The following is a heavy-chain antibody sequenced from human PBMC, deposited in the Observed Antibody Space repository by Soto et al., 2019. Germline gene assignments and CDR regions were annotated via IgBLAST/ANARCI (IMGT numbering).Heavy chain of an antibody. Sequence: EVQLEESGGGVVQPGGSLRLSCAASGFTFSNYWMSWVRQAPGKGLEWVAKIKQDGGEEYYVDYVKGRFTIARDNARNSLYLQMNSLRAEDTAVYYCGRDWSSRWQPIVDYWGQGTLLTVSS. CDR3: GRDWSSRWQPIVDY. CDR1: GFTFSNYW. V-gene: IGHV3-7*05. CDR2: IKQDGGEE. D-gene: IGHD6-13*01. J-gene: IGHJ4*02.